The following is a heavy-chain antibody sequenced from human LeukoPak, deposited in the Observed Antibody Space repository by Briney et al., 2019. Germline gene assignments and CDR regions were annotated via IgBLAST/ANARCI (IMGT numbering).Heavy chain of an antibody. J-gene: IGHJ4*02. V-gene: IGHV4-59*01. D-gene: IGHD6-6*01. CDR3: ARRAGVAARPPHYSDY. CDR2: IYYSGNT. CDR1: AGSINKNY. Sequence: SETLSLTCTVSAGSINKNYWSWIRQPPGKGLEWIGYIYYSGNTNYNPSLKSRVTISVDTSKNQFSLKLSSVTAADTAVYYCARRAGVAARPPHYSDYWGQGTLVTVSS.